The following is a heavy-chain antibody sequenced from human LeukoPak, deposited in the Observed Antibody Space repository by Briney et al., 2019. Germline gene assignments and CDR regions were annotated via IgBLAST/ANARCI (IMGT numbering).Heavy chain of an antibody. D-gene: IGHD5-18*01. CDR3: ARGLSYADY. Sequence: GGSLRLSCAASGLIFSSYSMNWVRQAPGKGLEWVSSISSAGSYIYYADSVKGRFTISRDNAKNSLYLQMNGLRAEDTSVYYCARGLSYADYWGQGTLVTVSS. J-gene: IGHJ4*02. CDR1: GLIFSSYS. V-gene: IGHV3-21*01. CDR2: ISSAGSYI.